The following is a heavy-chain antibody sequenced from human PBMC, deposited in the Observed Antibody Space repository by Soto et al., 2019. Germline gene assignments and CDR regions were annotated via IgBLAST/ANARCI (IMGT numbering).Heavy chain of an antibody. J-gene: IGHJ3*01. CDR1: GFTFSIYG. CDR2: ISDSGDSA. CDR3: ARPYGGKIGDAPGL. V-gene: IGHV3-23*01. D-gene: IGHD2-15*01. Sequence: PGGSLRLSCAASGFTFSIYGMSWVRQVPGKGLEWVSTISDSGDSAYYADSVKGRFTISRDNSQNTLYLQMNSLRAEDTAVYYCARPYGGKIGDAPGLWGQGTMVTVSS.